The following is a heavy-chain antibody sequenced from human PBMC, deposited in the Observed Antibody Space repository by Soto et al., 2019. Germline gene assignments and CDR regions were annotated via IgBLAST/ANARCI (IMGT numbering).Heavy chain of an antibody. CDR2: INQDGSDK. CDR3: ARGHYGMED. V-gene: IGHV3-7*05. Sequence: EVHPVESGGGLVQPGGSLRLSCAVSGLTLSRYWMSWVRQAPGKGLEWVANINQDGSDKNYLDSVKARFTVSRDNAKNSLYLQMNGLRVEDTAVYFCARGHYGMEDWGQGTTVTVSS. CDR1: GLTLSRYW. J-gene: IGHJ6*02.